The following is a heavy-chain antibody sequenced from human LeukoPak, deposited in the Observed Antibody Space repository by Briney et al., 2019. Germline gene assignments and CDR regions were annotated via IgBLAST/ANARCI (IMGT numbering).Heavy chain of an antibody. CDR3: AKDIRITIFGSDY. D-gene: IGHD3-3*01. Sequence: GGSLRLSCAASGFTFSSYAMSWVRQAPGEGLEWVSAISGSGGSTYYADSVKGRFTISRDNSKNTLYLQMNSLRAEDTAVYYCAKDIRITIFGSDYWGQGTLVTVSS. CDR1: GFTFSSYA. CDR2: ISGSGGST. V-gene: IGHV3-23*01. J-gene: IGHJ4*02.